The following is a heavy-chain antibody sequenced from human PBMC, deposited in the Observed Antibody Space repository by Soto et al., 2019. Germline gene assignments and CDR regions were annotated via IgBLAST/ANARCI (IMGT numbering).Heavy chain of an antibody. D-gene: IGHD3-3*01. Sequence: ASVKVSCKACGVTFSSYAISWVQQAPGQGLEWMGGIIPIFGTANYAQKFQGRVTITADESTSTAYMELSSLRSEDTAVYYCARAAVLRSPTGYYGMDVWGQGTTVTVSS. CDR1: GVTFSSYA. CDR3: ARAAVLRSPTGYYGMDV. J-gene: IGHJ6*02. CDR2: IIPIFGTA. V-gene: IGHV1-69*13.